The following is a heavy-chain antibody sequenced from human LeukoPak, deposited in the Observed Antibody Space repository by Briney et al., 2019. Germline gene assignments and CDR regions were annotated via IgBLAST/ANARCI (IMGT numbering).Heavy chain of an antibody. Sequence: ASVKVSCKASGYTFTSYDINWVRQATGQGLEWRGWMNPNSGNTGYAQKFQGRVTITRNTSISTAYMELSSLRSDDTAVYYCARERRAVAGHFDYWGQGTLVTVSS. J-gene: IGHJ4*02. D-gene: IGHD6-19*01. CDR2: MNPNSGNT. V-gene: IGHV1-8*03. CDR1: GYTFTSYD. CDR3: ARERRAVAGHFDY.